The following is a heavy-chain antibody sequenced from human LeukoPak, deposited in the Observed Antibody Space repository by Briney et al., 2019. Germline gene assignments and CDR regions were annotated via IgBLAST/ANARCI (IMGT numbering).Heavy chain of an antibody. J-gene: IGHJ4*02. Sequence: ASVKVSCKASGYTFTSYSIHWVRQAPGQGLEWMGIINPSGASASYAQKFQGRVTMTRDTSISTAYMELSRLRSDDTAVYYCARDGMVRGVINTNDYWGQGTLVTVSS. V-gene: IGHV1-46*01. CDR1: GYTFTSYS. CDR2: INPSGASA. CDR3: ARDGMVRGVINTNDY. D-gene: IGHD3-10*01.